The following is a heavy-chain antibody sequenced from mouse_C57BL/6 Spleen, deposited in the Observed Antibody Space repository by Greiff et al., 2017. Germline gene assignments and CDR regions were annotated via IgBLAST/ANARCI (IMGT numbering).Heavy chain of an antibody. CDR3: ARHENYSNPFAY. D-gene: IGHD2-5*01. V-gene: IGHV5-6*01. CDR2: ISSGGSYT. Sequence: EVKLVESGGDLVKPGGSLKLSCAASGFTFSSYGMSWVRQTPDKRLEWVATISSGGSYTYYPDSVKGRFTISRDNAKNTLYLQMSSLKSEDTAMYYCARHENYSNPFAYWGQGTLVTVSA. J-gene: IGHJ3*01. CDR1: GFTFSSYG.